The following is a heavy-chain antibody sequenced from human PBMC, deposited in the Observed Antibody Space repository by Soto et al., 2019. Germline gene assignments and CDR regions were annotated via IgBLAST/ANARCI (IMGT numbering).Heavy chain of an antibody. D-gene: IGHD2-15*01. CDR3: ARDGGRDDHNTF. CDR1: GFSFSAFW. V-gene: IGHV3-7*04. Sequence: GGSLRLSCAASGFSFSAFWMSWLRQAPGKGLEWVANIKEHGTEQYYVDSVKGRFTISRDNAKNSLYLQMNSLRVEDTAVYYCARDGGRDDHNTFWGQGTMVTVSS. CDR2: IKEHGTEQ. J-gene: IGHJ3*01.